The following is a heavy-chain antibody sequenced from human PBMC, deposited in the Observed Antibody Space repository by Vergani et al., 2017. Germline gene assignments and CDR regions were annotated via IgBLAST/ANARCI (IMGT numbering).Heavy chain of an antibody. Sequence: QVQLVQSGSELKKPGASVKVSCKASGYIFTSYAMNWVRQAPGQGLECLGWIDTNTGNPTYAQDFTGRFVFSLDTSVSTAYLQISSLKSEDTAVYYCSIGGRISVFWGMDVWGQGTTVTVSS. J-gene: IGHJ6*02. V-gene: IGHV7-4-1*02. CDR2: IDTNTGNP. D-gene: IGHD5/OR15-5a*01. CDR1: GYIFTSYA. CDR3: SIGGRISVFWGMDV.